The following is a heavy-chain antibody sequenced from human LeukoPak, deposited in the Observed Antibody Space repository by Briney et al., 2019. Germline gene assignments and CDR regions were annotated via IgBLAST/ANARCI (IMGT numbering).Heavy chain of an antibody. D-gene: IGHD2-15*01. CDR1: GFTFSSYG. V-gene: IGHV3-30*02. J-gene: IGHJ4*02. CDR2: IRYDGSNK. Sequence: GGSLRLSCAASGFTFSSYGMHWVLQAPGKGLEWLAFIRYDGSNKYYADSVKGRFTISRDNSKNTLYLQMNSLRAEDTAVYYCAKDNCSGGSCFYFDYWGQGTLVTVSS. CDR3: AKDNCSGGSCFYFDY.